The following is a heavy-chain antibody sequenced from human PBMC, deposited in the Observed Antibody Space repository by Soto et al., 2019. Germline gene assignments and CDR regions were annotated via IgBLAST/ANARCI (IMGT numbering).Heavy chain of an antibody. CDR3: ARDLGYYYDSSGYYPGPFDY. CDR1: GFTFSSYG. J-gene: IGHJ4*02. V-gene: IGHV3-33*01. Sequence: GGSLRLACAASGFTFSSYGMHWVRQAPGKGLEWVAVIWYDGSNKYYADSVKGRFTISRDNSKNTLYLQMNSLRAEDTAVYYCARDLGYYYDSSGYYPGPFDYWGQGTLVTVSS. D-gene: IGHD3-22*01. CDR2: IWYDGSNK.